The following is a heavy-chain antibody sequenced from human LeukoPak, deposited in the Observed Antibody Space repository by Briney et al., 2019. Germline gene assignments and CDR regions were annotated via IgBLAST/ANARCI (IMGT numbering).Heavy chain of an antibody. CDR2: ISAGGSNT. CDR1: GFTFDKYA. V-gene: IGHV3-23*01. D-gene: IGHD3-22*01. CDR3: AKTPYYDSTGYYHYYYYAMDV. J-gene: IGHJ6*02. Sequence: GGSLRLSCAASGFTFDKYAMTWVRQAPGKGLEWVSAISAGGSNTYYADSEKGRFTISRDTSKNTLYLQMHSLRAEDTAVYYCAKTPYYDSTGYYHYYYYAMDVWGQGTTVTVSS.